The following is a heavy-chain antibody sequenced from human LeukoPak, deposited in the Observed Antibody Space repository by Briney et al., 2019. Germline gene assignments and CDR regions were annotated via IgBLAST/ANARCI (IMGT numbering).Heavy chain of an antibody. CDR2: INPSGGST. V-gene: IGHV1-46*01. D-gene: IGHD3-10*01. CDR1: GYTFTSYY. Sequence: ASVKVSCKASGYTFTSYYMHWVRQAPGQGLEWMGIINPSGGSTSYAQKFQGRVTMTSDTSTSTVYMELSSPRSEDTAVYYCARGYYCGSGSYYFDYWGQGTLVTVSS. J-gene: IGHJ4*02. CDR3: ARGYYCGSGSYYFDY.